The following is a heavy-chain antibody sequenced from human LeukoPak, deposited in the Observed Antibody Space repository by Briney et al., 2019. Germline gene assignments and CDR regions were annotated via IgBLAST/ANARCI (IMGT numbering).Heavy chain of an antibody. J-gene: IGHJ3*02. V-gene: IGHV1-3*01. CDR2: IHAGNANT. Sequence: ASVKVSCKTSGYTFTSYAVSWVRQAPGQRLEWMGWIHAGNANTEYSQKFQDRVTVTRDTSANTAYMELSSLRSEDTAIYYCARRALAAAGAFDIWGQGTLVTVSS. D-gene: IGHD6-13*01. CDR3: ARRALAAAGAFDI. CDR1: GYTFTSYA.